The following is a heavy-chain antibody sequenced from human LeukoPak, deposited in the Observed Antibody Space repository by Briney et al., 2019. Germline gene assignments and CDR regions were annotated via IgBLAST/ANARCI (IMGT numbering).Heavy chain of an antibody. J-gene: IGHJ5*02. CDR2: INHSGST. Sequence: SETLSLTCAVYGGSFSGYYWSWIRQPPGKGLEWIGEINHSGSTNYNPPLKSRVTISVDTSKNQFSLKLSSVTAADTAVYYCASSKKLDPWGQGTLVTVSS. V-gene: IGHV4-34*01. CDR1: GGSFSGYY. CDR3: ASSKKLDP.